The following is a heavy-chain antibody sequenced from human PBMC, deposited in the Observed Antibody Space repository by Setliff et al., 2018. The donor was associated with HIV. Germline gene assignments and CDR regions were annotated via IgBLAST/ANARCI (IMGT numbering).Heavy chain of an antibody. J-gene: IGHJ6*03. V-gene: IGHV3-72*01. CDR3: ARGRLLWSGSYYYYYMDV. Sequence: PGGSLRLSCAASGFTFSDHYMDWVRQAPGKGLEWVGRSRNKANSYTTEYAASVKGRFTISRDDSENSLYLQMNSLKTEDTAVYYCARGRLLWSGSYYYYYMDVWGKGTTVTVSS. CDR1: GFTFSDHY. CDR2: SRNKANSYTT. D-gene: IGHD3-10*01.